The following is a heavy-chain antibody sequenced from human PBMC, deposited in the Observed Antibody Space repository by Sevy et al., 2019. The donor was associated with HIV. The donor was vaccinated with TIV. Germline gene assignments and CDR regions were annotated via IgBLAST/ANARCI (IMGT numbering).Heavy chain of an antibody. CDR3: AWVEKNWGGDCRYFQA. J-gene: IGHJ5*02. D-gene: IGHD2-21*02. CDR1: GFTFSNHA. CDR2: ISNDGSNE. V-gene: IGHV3-30*04. Sequence: GGSLRLSCAASGFTFSNHALRWVRQGPGEGLEWEALISNDGSNEYYADSVEGRFTITSDSSNNTLYLQMNSLRVDDTAVDFYAWVEKNWGGDCRYFQAWGQGTLVTVSS.